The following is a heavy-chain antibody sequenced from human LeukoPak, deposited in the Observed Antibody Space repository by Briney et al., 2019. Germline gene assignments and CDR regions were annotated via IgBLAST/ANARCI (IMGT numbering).Heavy chain of an antibody. D-gene: IGHD6-19*01. CDR3: AKDHPSSGWPTFEY. CDR2: ITSNNGKT. Sequence: PGGSLRLSCIASGFTVSRYAMSWVRQVPGKGLEWVASITSNNGKTYYADSVKGRFTISRDESENTVYLQMNSLRAEDTAVYYCAKDHPSSGWPTFEYWGQGTLVTASP. CDR1: GFTVSRYA. V-gene: IGHV3-23*01. J-gene: IGHJ4*02.